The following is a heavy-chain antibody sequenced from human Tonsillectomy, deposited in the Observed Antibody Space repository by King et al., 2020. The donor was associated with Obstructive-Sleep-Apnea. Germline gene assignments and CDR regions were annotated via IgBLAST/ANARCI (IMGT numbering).Heavy chain of an antibody. V-gene: IGHV4-4*07. D-gene: IGHD2-2*01. J-gene: IGHJ4*02. CDR3: ARGGYCSSTSCPEGVFDY. Sequence: QVQLQESGPGLVKPSETLSLTCTVSGGSISSYYWSWIRQPAGKGLEWIGRIYTSGSTNYNPSLKSRVTMSVDTSKNQFSLKLSSVTAADTAVYYCARGGYCSSTSCPEGVFDYWGQGTLVTVSS. CDR2: IYTSGST. CDR1: GGSISSYY.